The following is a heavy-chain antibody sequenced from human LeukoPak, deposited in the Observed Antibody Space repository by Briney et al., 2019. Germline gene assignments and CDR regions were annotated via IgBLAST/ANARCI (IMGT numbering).Heavy chain of an antibody. V-gene: IGHV3-13*01. J-gene: IGHJ4*02. CDR3: ARGGSYSSSWYRTGNFDY. CDR1: GFTFSSYD. D-gene: IGHD6-13*01. Sequence: GGSLRLSCAASGFTFSSYDMHWVRQATGKGLEWVSAIGTAGDTYYPGSVKGRFTISRGNAKNSLYLQMNSLRAGDTAVYYCARGGSYSSSWYRTGNFDYWGQGTLVTVSS. CDR2: IGTAGDT.